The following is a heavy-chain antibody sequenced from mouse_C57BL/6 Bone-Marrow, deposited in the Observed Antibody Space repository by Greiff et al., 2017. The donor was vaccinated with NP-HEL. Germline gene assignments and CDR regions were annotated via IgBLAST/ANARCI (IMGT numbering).Heavy chain of an antibody. J-gene: IGHJ3*01. V-gene: IGHV2-3*01. CDR3: AKWGHDGYYAWFAY. D-gene: IGHD2-3*01. CDR1: GFSLTSYG. CDR2: IWGDGST. Sequence: VKLMESGPGLVAPSQSLSITCTVSGFSLTSYGVSWVRQPPGKGLEWLGVIWGDGSTNYHSALISRLSISKDNSKSQVFLKLNSLQTDDTATYYCAKWGHDGYYAWFAYWGQGTLVTVSA.